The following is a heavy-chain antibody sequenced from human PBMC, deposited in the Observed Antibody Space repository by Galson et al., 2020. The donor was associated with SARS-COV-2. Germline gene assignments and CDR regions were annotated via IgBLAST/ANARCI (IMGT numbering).Heavy chain of an antibody. Sequence: SQTLSLTCAVSGGSISSSNWWSWVRQPPGKGLEWLGEIYHSGSPTYNPPPKSRATIPVDKSKNQFSLKLSSVTAADTAVYYCARSARARYSYGYSLDYWGQGTLVTVSS. V-gene: IGHV4-4*02. CDR2: IYHSGSP. J-gene: IGHJ4*02. CDR1: GGSISSSNW. D-gene: IGHD5-18*01. CDR3: ARSARARYSYGYSLDY.